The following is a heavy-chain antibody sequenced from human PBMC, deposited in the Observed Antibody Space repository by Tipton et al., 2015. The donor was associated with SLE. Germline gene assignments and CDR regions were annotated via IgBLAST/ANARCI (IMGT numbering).Heavy chain of an antibody. J-gene: IGHJ5*02. CDR1: GFTFSSYS. Sequence: SLRLSCAASGFTFSSYSMNWVRQAPGKGLEWVSSISSSSSYIYYTDSVKGRFTISRDNAKNSLYLQMNSLRAEDTAVYYCARDRASGVVVPAAMEGDWFDPWGQGTLVTVSS. CDR3: ARDRASGVVVPAAMEGDWFDP. CDR2: ISSSSSYI. D-gene: IGHD2-2*01. V-gene: IGHV3-21*01.